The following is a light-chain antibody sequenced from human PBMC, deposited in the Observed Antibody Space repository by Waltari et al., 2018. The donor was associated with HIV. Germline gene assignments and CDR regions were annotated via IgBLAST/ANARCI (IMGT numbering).Light chain of an antibody. CDR2: EVS. J-gene: IGLJ1*01. Sequence: SALTQPASLSWSPGQSITISCTGTSSDVGGYNYVSWYQQHPGKAPKLMIYEVSNRPSGVSKRFSGSKSGNTASRTIAGLQAEDEADYYCSSYTSSSTLHVFGTGTKVTVL. CDR3: SSYTSSSTLHV. V-gene: IGLV2-14*01. CDR1: SSDVGGYNY.